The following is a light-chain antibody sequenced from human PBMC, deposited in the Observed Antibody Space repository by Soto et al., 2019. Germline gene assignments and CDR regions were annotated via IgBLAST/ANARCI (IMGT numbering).Light chain of an antibody. V-gene: IGLV2-8*01. CDR2: EVS. CDR3: SSYAGSNNV. Sequence: QSALTQAPSASGSPGQSVTISCTGTSSDVGGYNYVSWYQQHPGKAPKLMIYEVSKRPSGVPDRFSGSKSGNTASLTVSGLQAEDEADYYCSSYAGSNNVFGGGTKLTVL. J-gene: IGLJ2*01. CDR1: SSDVGGYNY.